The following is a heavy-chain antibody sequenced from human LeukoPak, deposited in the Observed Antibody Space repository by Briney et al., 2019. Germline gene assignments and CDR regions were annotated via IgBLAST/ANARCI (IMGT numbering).Heavy chain of an antibody. D-gene: IGHD3-22*01. Sequence: PSETLSLTCTVSGGSISSYYWSWIRQPPGKGLEWIGYIYYSGSTNYNPSLKSRVTISVDTSKNQFSLKLSSVTAADTAVYYCARRLYYYDSSGYGGYWLDPWGQGTLVTVSS. CDR3: ARRLYYYDSSGYGGYWLDP. J-gene: IGHJ5*02. CDR1: GGSISSYY. V-gene: IGHV4-59*08. CDR2: IYYSGST.